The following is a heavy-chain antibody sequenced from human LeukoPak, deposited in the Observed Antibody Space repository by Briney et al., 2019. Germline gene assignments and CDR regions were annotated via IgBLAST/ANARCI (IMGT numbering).Heavy chain of an antibody. J-gene: IGHJ5*02. V-gene: IGHV4-59*01. CDR1: GGSISSDY. D-gene: IGHD4/OR15-4a*01. Sequence: SETLSLTCTVSGGSISSDYWSWIRQPPGKGLEWIGYIYYSGSTNYNPSLESRVAISVDTSRNQFSLKLSSVTAADTAVYYCARLASLSTIAHRGRTWVDPWGQGTLVTVSS. CDR3: ARLASLSTIAHRGRTWVDP. CDR2: IYYSGST.